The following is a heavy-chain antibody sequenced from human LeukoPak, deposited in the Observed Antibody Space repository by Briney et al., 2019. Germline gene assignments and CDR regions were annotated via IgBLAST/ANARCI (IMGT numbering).Heavy chain of an antibody. CDR3: GAVGATSPFDY. J-gene: IGHJ4*02. CDR2: IWYDGSNK. V-gene: IGHV3-33*08. Sequence: GGSLRLSCAASGFTVSSNYMSWVRQAPGKGLEWVAVIWYDGSNKYYADSVKGRFTISRDNSKNTLYLQMNSLRAEDTAVYYCGAVGATSPFDYWGQGTLVTVSS. D-gene: IGHD1-26*01. CDR1: GFTVSSNY.